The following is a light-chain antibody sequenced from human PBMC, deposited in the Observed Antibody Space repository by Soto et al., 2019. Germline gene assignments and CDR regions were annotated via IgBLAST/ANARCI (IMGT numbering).Light chain of an antibody. CDR1: QSVGNN. CDR2: GAS. J-gene: IGKJ1*01. Sequence: EIVMTQSPATLSVSPGERATLSCRASQSVGNNLAWYQQKPGQAPRLLIHGASIRATGVPVRFSGSGSGTEFTLTISSLQSEDFAVYYCQQCDDWPRTFGQGTKVEIK. CDR3: QQCDDWPRT. V-gene: IGKV3-15*01.